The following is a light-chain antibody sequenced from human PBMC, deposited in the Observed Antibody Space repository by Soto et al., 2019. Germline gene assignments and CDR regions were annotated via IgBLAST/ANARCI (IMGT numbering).Light chain of an antibody. CDR3: QQYNSYSQT. V-gene: IGKV1-5*03. Sequence: DIQMTQSPSTLAASVGDRVTLTRRASQSISNWLVWYQQKPGKAPKLLIYQASSLESGVPSRFSGRGSGTEFTLTINSLQPEDFATYYCQQYNSYSQTFGQGTKVDI. CDR1: QSISNW. CDR2: QAS. J-gene: IGKJ1*01.